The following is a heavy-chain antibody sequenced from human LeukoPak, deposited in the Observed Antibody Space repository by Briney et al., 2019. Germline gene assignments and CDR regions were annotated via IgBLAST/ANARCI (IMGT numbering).Heavy chain of an antibody. J-gene: IGHJ4*02. CDR1: GFTFGDYA. D-gene: IGHD3-3*01. CDR2: IRSKAYGGTR. CDR3: TRVGTAPPYYDFWSGPTPYYLDY. Sequence: GGSLRHSCTASGFTFGDYAMSWVRLAPGKGLEWVGFIRSKAYGGTREYAASVKGRFTISRDDSKSIAYLQMTSLKTEDTAVYYCTRVGTAPPYYDFWSGPTPYYLDYWGQGTLVTVSS. V-gene: IGHV3-49*04.